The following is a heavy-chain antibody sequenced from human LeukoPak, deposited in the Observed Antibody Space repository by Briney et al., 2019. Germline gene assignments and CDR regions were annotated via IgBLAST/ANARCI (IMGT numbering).Heavy chain of an antibody. D-gene: IGHD6-13*01. Sequence: GESLKISCKGSGYSFTSYWIAWVRQMPGKGLEWMGIIYPGDSDTRYSPSFQGQVNISADKSISTAYLQWSSLKASDTAMYYCARSIAAAAPGVDYWGQGTPVTVSS. CDR1: GYSFTSYW. J-gene: IGHJ4*02. CDR2: IYPGDSDT. V-gene: IGHV5-51*01. CDR3: ARSIAAAAPGVDY.